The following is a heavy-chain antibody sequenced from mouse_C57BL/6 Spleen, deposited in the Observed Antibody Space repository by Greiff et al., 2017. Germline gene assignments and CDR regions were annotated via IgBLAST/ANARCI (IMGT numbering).Heavy chain of an antibody. CDR1: GYTFTSYG. J-gene: IGHJ2*01. CDR2: IYPRSGNT. V-gene: IGHV1-81*01. D-gene: IGHD1-1*01. CDR3: ARATTVVATDFDY. Sequence: QVQLQPSGAELARPGASVKLSCKASGYTFTSYGISWVKQRTGQGLEWIGEIYPRSGNTYYNEKFKGKATLTADKSSSTAYMELRSLTSEDSAVYFCARATTVVATDFDYWGQGTTLTVSS.